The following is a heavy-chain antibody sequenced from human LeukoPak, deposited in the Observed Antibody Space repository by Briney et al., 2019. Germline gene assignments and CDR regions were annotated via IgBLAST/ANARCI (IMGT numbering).Heavy chain of an antibody. V-gene: IGHV3-23*01. J-gene: IGHJ1*01. CDR2: ISGSGGST. D-gene: IGHD6-13*01. Sequence: GGSLRLSCAASGFRFSSYAMSWVRQAPGQGLEWVSAISGSGGSTDYADSVKGRFTISRDNSKNTLYLQMNNLRAEDTAVYYCAKTRAYSSSRVNEYFQHWGQGTLVTVSS. CDR1: GFRFSSYA. CDR3: AKTRAYSSSRVNEYFQH.